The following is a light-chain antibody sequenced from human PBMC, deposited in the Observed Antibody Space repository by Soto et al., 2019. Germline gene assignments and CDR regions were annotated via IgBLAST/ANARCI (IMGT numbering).Light chain of an antibody. CDR2: DAS. Sequence: EIVLTQSPATLSLSPGERATLSGRASQSVSSYLALYQQKPGQAPRLLIYDASNRATGIPARFSGSGSGTDFTLTISSLEPEDFAVYYCQQRSNWLTFGGGTKVEIK. CDR1: QSVSSY. V-gene: IGKV3-11*01. J-gene: IGKJ4*01. CDR3: QQRSNWLT.